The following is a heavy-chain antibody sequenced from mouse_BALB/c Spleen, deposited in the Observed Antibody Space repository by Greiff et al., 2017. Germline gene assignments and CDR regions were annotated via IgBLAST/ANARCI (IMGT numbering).Heavy chain of an antibody. J-gene: IGHJ4*01. CDR1: GFTFSSYA. CDR2: ISSGGST. V-gene: IGHV5-6-5*01. Sequence: EVQGVESGGGLVKPGGSLKLSCAASGFTFSSYAMSWVRQTPEKRLEWVASISSGGSTYYPDSVKGRFTISRDNARNILYLQMSSLRSEDTAMYYCAREEGDVMDYWGQGTSVTVSS. CDR3: AREEGDVMDY. D-gene: IGHD2-13*01.